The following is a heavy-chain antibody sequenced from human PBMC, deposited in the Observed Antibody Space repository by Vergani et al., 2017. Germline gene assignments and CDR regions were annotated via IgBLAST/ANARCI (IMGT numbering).Heavy chain of an antibody. CDR1: GDTFSSYA. V-gene: IGHV1-69*11. CDR3: ASREXYYDSGPRMAFDI. Sequence: QVQLVQSGAEVKKPGSSVKVSCKASGDTFSSYAINWVRQAPGQGLEWMGRIVPSPGTTNYAQKFQGRVTITADEFTNTAYIELSSLRSEDTAMYYCASREXYYDSGPRMAFDIWGQGTMVTVSS. J-gene: IGHJ3*02. D-gene: IGHD3-10*01. CDR2: IVPSPGTT.